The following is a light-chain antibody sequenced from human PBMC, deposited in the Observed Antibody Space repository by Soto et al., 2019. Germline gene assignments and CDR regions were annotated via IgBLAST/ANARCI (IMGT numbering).Light chain of an antibody. J-gene: IGKJ5*01. V-gene: IGKV3-20*01. CDR3: QKYGSSPPIT. CDR2: GAS. Sequence: EILLTQSPGTLSLSPGERATLSCRASQSVSANSVAWYQQKPGQAPRLLIYGASSRATGIPDRFSGSGSGTEFTLTISRLEPEDFAVYYCQKYGSSPPITFGQGTRLEIK. CDR1: QSVSANS.